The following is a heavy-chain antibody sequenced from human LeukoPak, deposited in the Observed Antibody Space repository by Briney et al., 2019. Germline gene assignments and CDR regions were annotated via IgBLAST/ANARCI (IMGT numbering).Heavy chain of an antibody. Sequence: SETLSLTCAVYGESFSGYYWGWIRQPPGKGLEWIGEINHSGGTNYNPSLKSRVTISVDTSKNQFSLKLSSVTAADTAVYYCARDRAGVSPSRRRYAFDIWGQGTMVTVSS. CDR2: INHSGGT. D-gene: IGHD6-6*01. CDR3: ARDRAGVSPSRRRYAFDI. V-gene: IGHV4-34*01. CDR1: GESFSGYY. J-gene: IGHJ3*02.